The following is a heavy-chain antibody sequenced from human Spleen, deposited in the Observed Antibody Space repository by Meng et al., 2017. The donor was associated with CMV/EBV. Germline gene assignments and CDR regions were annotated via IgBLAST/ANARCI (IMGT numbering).Heavy chain of an antibody. CDR1: GFTFSSYA. J-gene: IGHJ4*02. CDR2: ISGSGGST. CDR3: AKGYSSSRGRFDY. V-gene: IGHV3-23*01. D-gene: IGHD6-13*01. Sequence: GESLKISCAASGFTFSSYAMSWVRQAPGEGLEWVSAISGSGGSTYYADSVKGRFTISRENSKNTLYLQMNSLRAEDTAVYYCAKGYSSSRGRFDYWGQGTLVTVSS.